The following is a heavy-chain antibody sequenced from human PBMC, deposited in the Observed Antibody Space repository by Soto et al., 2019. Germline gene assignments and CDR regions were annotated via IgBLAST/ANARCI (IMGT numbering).Heavy chain of an antibody. D-gene: IGHD6-13*01. CDR3: AKRQQLAYYGMDV. CDR2: ISYDGSNK. V-gene: IGHV3-30*18. CDR1: GFTFSSYG. J-gene: IGHJ6*02. Sequence: GGSLRLSCAASGFTFSSYGMHWVRQAPGKGLEWVAVISYDGSNKYYADSVKGRFTISRDNSKNTLYLQMNSLRAEDTAVYYCAKRQQLAYYGMDVWGQGTTVTVSS.